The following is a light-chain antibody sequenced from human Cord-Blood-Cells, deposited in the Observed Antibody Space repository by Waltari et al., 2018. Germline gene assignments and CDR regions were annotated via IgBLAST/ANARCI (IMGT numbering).Light chain of an antibody. CDR2: EGS. CDR1: SSAVCSYNP. V-gene: IGLV2-23*01. J-gene: IGLJ3*02. CDR3: CSYAGSSTAWV. Sequence: QSALTQPASVSGSPGQSLTLSCTVTSSAVCSYNPFLCYQQHPGKAPKLMIYEGSKRPSGVSNRSSGSKSGNTASLTISGLQAEDEADYYCCSYAGSSTAWVFGGGTKLTVL.